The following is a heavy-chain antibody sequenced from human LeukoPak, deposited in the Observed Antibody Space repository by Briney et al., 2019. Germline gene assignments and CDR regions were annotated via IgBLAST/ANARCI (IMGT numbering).Heavy chain of an antibody. CDR1: GFTFSSYE. V-gene: IGHV3-48*03. CDR2: ISSSGNAV. D-gene: IGHD3-22*01. Sequence: GGSLRLSCAASGFTFSSYEMNWVRQAPGKGLEWVSYISSSGNAVYYADSVKGRFTISRDNAKNSLFLQMNSLRAEDTAVYFCARARYDSSGYYPLGDYWGQGTLVTVSS. J-gene: IGHJ4*02. CDR3: ARARYDSSGYYPLGDY.